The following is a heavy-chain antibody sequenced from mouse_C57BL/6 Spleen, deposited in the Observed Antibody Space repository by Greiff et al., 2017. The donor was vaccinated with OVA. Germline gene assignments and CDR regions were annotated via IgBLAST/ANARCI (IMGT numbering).Heavy chain of an antibody. CDR3: ATNFESYYAMDY. Sequence: QVQLQQPGAELVKPGASVKLSCKASGYTFTSYWMHWVKQRPGQGLEWIGMIHPNSGSTNYNEKFKSKATLTVDKSSSTAYMQLSSLTSEDSAVYYCATNFESYYAMDYWGQGTSVTVSS. D-gene: IGHD4-1*01. J-gene: IGHJ4*01. V-gene: IGHV1-64*01. CDR2: IHPNSGST. CDR1: GYTFTSYW.